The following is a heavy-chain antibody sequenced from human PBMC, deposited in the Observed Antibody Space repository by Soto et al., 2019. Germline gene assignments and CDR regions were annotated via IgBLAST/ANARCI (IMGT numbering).Heavy chain of an antibody. Sequence: GASVKVSCKASGYTFTSYYMHWVRQAPGQGLEWMGIINPSGGSTSYAQKFQGRVTMTRDTSTSTVYMELNSLSAEDTALYYCARESEDLTSNFDYWGQGTLVTVSS. V-gene: IGHV1-46*01. CDR3: ARESEDLTSNFDY. CDR2: INPSGGST. J-gene: IGHJ4*02. CDR1: GYTFTSYY.